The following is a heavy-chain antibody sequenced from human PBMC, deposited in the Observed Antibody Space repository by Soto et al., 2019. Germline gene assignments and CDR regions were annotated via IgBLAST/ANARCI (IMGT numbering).Heavy chain of an antibody. J-gene: IGHJ4*02. V-gene: IGHV3-30-3*01. Sequence: DLVESGGGVVQPGRSLRLSCAASGFTFNTFAMHWVRQAPGKGLEWVAAISYDGSSEYYADSVKGRFTISRDNSKNTLYLQMNSLRAEDTAVYYCTRGGPAADDYWGQGTLVTVSS. CDR1: GFTFNTFA. CDR3: TRGGPAADDY. D-gene: IGHD2-2*01. CDR2: ISYDGSSE.